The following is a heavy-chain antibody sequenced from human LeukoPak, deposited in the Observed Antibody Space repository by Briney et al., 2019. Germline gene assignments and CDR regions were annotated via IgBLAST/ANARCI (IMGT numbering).Heavy chain of an antibody. V-gene: IGHV4-34*01. CDR2: INHSGST. CDR3: ARASRWDCSSTSCQRGIDY. J-gene: IGHJ4*02. Sequence: PSETLSLTCAVYGGSFSGYYWSWIRQPPGKGLEWIGEINHSGSTNYNPSLKSRVTISVDTSKNQFSLKLSFVTAADTAVYYCARASRWDCSSTSCQRGIDYWGQGTLVTVSS. D-gene: IGHD2-2*01. CDR1: GGSFSGYY.